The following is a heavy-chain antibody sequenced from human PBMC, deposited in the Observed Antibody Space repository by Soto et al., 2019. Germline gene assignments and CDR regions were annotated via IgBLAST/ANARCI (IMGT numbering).Heavy chain of an antibody. V-gene: IGHV3-7*03. Sequence: PGGSLRLSCAASGFTFSSYWMSWVRQAPGKGLEWVANIKQDGSEKYYVDSVKGRFTISRDNAKNSLYLQMNSLRAEDKAVYYCESGGGSWTDPFDYWGQGTLVTVSS. D-gene: IGHD1-1*01. CDR3: ESGGGSWTDPFDY. J-gene: IGHJ4*02. CDR2: IKQDGSEK. CDR1: GFTFSSYW.